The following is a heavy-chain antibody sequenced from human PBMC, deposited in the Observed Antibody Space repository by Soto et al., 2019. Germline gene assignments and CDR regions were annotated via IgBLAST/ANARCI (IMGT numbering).Heavy chain of an antibody. J-gene: IGHJ4*02. V-gene: IGHV3-23*01. CDR1: RFTFNDYP. CDR3: AKGRFLEWLLSGFDY. CDR2: ISGSAGFT. D-gene: IGHD3-3*01. Sequence: GGSLRLSCEASRFTFNDYPMAWVRQAPGKGLEWVSGISGSAGFTSYAESVKGRFTISRDNSKNTLYLQMNSLRAEDTAVYYCAKGRFLEWLLSGFDYWGQGTLVTVSS.